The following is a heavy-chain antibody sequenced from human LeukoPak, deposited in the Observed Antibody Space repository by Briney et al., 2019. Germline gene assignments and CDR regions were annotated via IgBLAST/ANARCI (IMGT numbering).Heavy chain of an antibody. CDR3: ATSLDAPGNY. CDR1: GFPFSTSW. Sequence: QPGGPLRLSSVVSGFPFSTSWMAWVRQAPGKGLEWLANINKDGRQTYYVDSVKGRFTISRDNAENSLHLQMNSLRAEDTAVYYCATSLDAPGNYWGQGSLVTVSS. D-gene: IGHD6-13*01. CDR2: INKDGRQT. V-gene: IGHV3-7*01. J-gene: IGHJ4*02.